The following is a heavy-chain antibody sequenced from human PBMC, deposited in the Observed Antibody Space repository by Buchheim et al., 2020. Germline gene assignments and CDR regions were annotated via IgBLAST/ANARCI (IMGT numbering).Heavy chain of an antibody. CDR1: GFTFSSYA. V-gene: IGHV3-30-3*01. D-gene: IGHD3-10*01. Sequence: QVQLVESGGGVVQPGRSLRLSCAASGFTFSSYAMHWVRQAPGKGLEWVAVISYDGSNKYYADSVKGRFTISRDNSKNTLYLKMNSLGAEDTAVYYCARGIGSLGYYYGMDVWGQGTT. J-gene: IGHJ6*02. CDR3: ARGIGSLGYYYGMDV. CDR2: ISYDGSNK.